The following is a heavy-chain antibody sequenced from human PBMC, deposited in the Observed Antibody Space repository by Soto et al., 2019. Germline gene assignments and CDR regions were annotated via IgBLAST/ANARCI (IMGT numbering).Heavy chain of an antibody. CDR3: AKANYNILTGYYYGLDV. CDR1: GFTFSSSG. CDR2: ISYDGSNK. J-gene: IGHJ6*02. Sequence: QVQLVESGGGVVQPGRSLRLSCAASGFTFSSSGMHWVRQAPGTGLEWVAVISYDGSNKHYVESVKGRFTISRDNSKNTLYMQMNSLRDEDTAVYYCAKANYNILTGYYYGLDVWGQGTTVTVSS. D-gene: IGHD3-9*01. V-gene: IGHV3-30*18.